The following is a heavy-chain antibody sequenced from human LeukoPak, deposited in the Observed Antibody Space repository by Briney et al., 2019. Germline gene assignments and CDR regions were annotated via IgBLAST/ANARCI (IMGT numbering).Heavy chain of an antibody. CDR3: ARTARYCTNGVCSDAFDI. V-gene: IGHV2-5*01. J-gene: IGHJ3*02. CDR1: GFSLSTSGVG. CDR2: IYWNDDK. Sequence: SGPTLVKPTQTLTLTCTFSGFSLSTSGVGVGWIRQPPGKALEWLAPIYWNDDKRYSPSLKSRLTITKDTSKNQVVLTMTNMDPVDTATYDCARTARYCTNGVCSDAFDIWGQGTMVTVSS. D-gene: IGHD2-8*01.